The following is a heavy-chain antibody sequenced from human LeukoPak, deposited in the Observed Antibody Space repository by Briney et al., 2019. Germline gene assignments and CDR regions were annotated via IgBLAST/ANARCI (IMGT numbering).Heavy chain of an antibody. CDR3: ARWNYYDNRGYSDDAFDI. CDR2: IYPSGST. D-gene: IGHD3-22*01. V-gene: IGHV4-4*02. J-gene: IGHJ3*02. CDR1: GGSISSSNW. Sequence: SGTLSLTCAVSGGSISSSNWWSWVRQPPGKGPEWIGEIYPSGSTNYNPSLKSRVTISVDKSKNHLSLKLSSVTAADTAVYYCARWNYYDNRGYSDDAFDIWGQGTMATVSS.